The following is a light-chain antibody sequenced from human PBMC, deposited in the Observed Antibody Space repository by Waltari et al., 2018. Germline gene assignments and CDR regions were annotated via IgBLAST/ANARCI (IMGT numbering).Light chain of an antibody. CDR2: KDN. J-gene: IGLJ3*02. Sequence: SYELTQPSSVSVSPGQTATITCSGDVLAKKYSRWFQQQPGQAPALVIYKDNERPSGIPERFSGSSTGTTVTLTISGAQVEDEADYYCYSAADDNLGVFGGGTKLTVL. CDR3: YSAADDNLGV. CDR1: VLAKKY. V-gene: IGLV3-27*01.